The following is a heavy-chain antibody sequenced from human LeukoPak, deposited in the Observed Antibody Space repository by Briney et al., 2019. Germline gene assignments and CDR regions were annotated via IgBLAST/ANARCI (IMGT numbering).Heavy chain of an antibody. CDR3: ARDGGHYDILTGYFDY. D-gene: IGHD3-9*01. V-gene: IGHV3-53*01. CDR2: IYSGGST. J-gene: IGHJ4*02. CDR1: GFTVSSNY. Sequence: PGGSLRLSCAASGFTVSSNYMSWVRQAPGKGLEWVSSIYSGGSTYYADSVKGRFTISRDNSKNTLYLQMNSLRAEDTAVYYCARDGGHYDILTGYFDYWGQGTLVTVSS.